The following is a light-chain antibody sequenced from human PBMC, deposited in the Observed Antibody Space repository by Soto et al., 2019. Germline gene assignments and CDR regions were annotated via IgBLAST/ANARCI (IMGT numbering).Light chain of an antibody. CDR1: QDIGSW. CDR2: AAS. Sequence: DIQMTQSPSSVSGSVGDRVTIPCRTSQDIGSWFAWYQQKPGKVPKLLIYAASILQSGVPSRFSGTGAGTDFTLNINNLQPEDFATYYCQQAKSFPVSFGQGTRLEIK. CDR3: QQAKSFPVS. J-gene: IGKJ5*01. V-gene: IGKV1D-12*01.